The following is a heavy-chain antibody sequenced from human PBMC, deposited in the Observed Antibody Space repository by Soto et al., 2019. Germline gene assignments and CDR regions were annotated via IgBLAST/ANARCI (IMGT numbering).Heavy chain of an antibody. D-gene: IGHD2-21*01. J-gene: IGHJ4*02. CDR1: GFTFSNYS. V-gene: IGHV3-21*01. Sequence: EVQLVESGGGLVRPGGSLRLSCAVSGFTFSNYSMHWVRQAPGKGMEWVSSISANSDYRYYADSVKGRFTVSRDNAKNSLYLHLNSLRAGNPAVYFCARYPGNMIATIIGSYYFDYWGLGALVTVSS. CDR2: ISANSDYR. CDR3: ARYPGNMIATIIGSYYFDY.